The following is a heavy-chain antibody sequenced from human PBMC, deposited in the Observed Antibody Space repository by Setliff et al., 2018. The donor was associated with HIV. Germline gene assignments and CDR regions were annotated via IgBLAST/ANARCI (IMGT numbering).Heavy chain of an antibody. Sequence: GGSLRLSCVASGFSISPYTLTWVRQVPGEGLEWVSSISANSIYMYYADSVKGRFTVARDNAKNSLYLQMNSRRAEDTAVYYCARMGFWSGREGDYNYYYMDVWGKGTTVTAP. D-gene: IGHD3-3*01. CDR3: ARMGFWSGREGDYNYYYMDV. J-gene: IGHJ6*03. CDR2: ISANSIYM. CDR1: GFSISPYT. V-gene: IGHV3-21*04.